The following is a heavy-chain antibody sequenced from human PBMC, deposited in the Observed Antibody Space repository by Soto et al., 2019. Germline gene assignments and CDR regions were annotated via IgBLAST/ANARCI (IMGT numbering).Heavy chain of an antibody. CDR2: FDPEDGET. CDR3: ATVEAINLGDY. J-gene: IGHJ4*02. Sequence: ASVKVSCKASGYTFTSYGISWVRQAPGKGLEWMGGFDPEDGETIYAQKFQGRVTMTKDTSTDTAYMELSSLRSDDTAVYYCATVEAINLGDYWGQGTLVTSPQ. D-gene: IGHD2-21*01. V-gene: IGHV1-24*01. CDR1: GYTFTSYG.